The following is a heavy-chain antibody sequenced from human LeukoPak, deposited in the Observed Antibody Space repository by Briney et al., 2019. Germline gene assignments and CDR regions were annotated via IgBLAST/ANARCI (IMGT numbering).Heavy chain of an antibody. CDR3: ARLRRDGYNFPVMIDP. CDR1: GVSISSSSYY. Sequence: SETLSLTCTVSGVSISSSSYYWGWIRQPPGKGLEWIGSIYYSGSTYYHPSLKSRFTISVDTSKNQFSLKLSSVTAADTAVYYCARLRRDGYNFPVMIDPWGQGTLVTVSS. J-gene: IGHJ5*02. D-gene: IGHD5-24*01. CDR2: IYYSGST. V-gene: IGHV4-39*07.